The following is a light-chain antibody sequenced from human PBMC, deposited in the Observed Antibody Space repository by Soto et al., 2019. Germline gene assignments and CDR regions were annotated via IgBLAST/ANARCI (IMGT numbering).Light chain of an antibody. Sequence: DIQMTQSPSSLSASVGDRVTITCRASQSISSYLNWYQQKPGKAPKLLIYAASSLQSGVPSRFSGSGSGTDFNLTISSLPPEDFATYYCQQSYSTPRTFGQGTKVDIK. CDR2: AAS. CDR1: QSISSY. CDR3: QQSYSTPRT. V-gene: IGKV1-39*01. J-gene: IGKJ1*01.